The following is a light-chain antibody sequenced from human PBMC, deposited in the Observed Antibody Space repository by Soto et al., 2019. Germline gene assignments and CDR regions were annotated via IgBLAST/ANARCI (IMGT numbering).Light chain of an antibody. CDR3: QKYVSAPWT. CDR1: HDISNY. J-gene: IGKJ1*01. Sequence: DIPMTQSPSSLSASVGDRVTITCRASHDISNYFAWYLQTPGKVPKLLIYGASTLKSGVPSRFSGSGYGADFTLTISSLQPEDSATYYCQKYVSAPWTFGLGTKVEIK. V-gene: IGKV1-27*01. CDR2: GAS.